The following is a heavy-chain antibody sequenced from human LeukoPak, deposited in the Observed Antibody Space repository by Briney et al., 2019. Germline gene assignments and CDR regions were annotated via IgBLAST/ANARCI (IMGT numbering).Heavy chain of an antibody. V-gene: IGHV1-8*03. Sequence: ASVKVSCKASGYTFTSYDINRVRQATGQGIEWMGWMNPNSGNTGYAQKFQGRVTITRNTSISTAYMELSSLRSEDTAVYYCARGLYDSSGYGTFDIWGQGTMVTVSS. CDR3: ARGLYDSSGYGTFDI. D-gene: IGHD3-22*01. J-gene: IGHJ3*02. CDR2: MNPNSGNT. CDR1: GYTFTSYD.